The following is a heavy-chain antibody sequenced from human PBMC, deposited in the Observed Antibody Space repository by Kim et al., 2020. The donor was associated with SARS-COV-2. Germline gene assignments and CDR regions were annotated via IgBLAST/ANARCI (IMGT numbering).Heavy chain of an antibody. D-gene: IGHD4-17*01. CDR1: GFTFSSYA. V-gene: IGHV3-30*04. Sequence: GGSLRLSCAASGFTFSSYAMHWVRQAPGKGLEWVAVISYDGSNKYYVDSVKGRFTISRDNSKNTLYLQMNSLRAEDTAVYYCARSGGYGDYLSGYYGMDVWGQGTTVTVSS. CDR3: ARSGGYGDYLSGYYGMDV. J-gene: IGHJ6*02. CDR2: ISYDGSNK.